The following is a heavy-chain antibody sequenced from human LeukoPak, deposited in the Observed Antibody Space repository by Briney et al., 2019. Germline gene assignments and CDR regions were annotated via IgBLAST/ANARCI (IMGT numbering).Heavy chain of an antibody. J-gene: IGHJ3*02. CDR2: VGPEDGET. D-gene: IGHD2-2*01. CDR1: GYTFTDYY. V-gene: IGHV1-69-2*01. CDR3: ATVDVVPAAISLGVNI. Sequence: ATVKISCKVSGYTFTDYYMHWVQQAPGKGLEWMGLVGPEDGETIYAEKFQGRVTITADTSTDTAYMELSSLRSEDTAVYYCATVDVVPAAISLGVNIWGQGTMVTVSS.